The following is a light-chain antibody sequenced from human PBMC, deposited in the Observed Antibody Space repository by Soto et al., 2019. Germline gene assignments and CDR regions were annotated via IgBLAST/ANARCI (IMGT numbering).Light chain of an antibody. J-gene: IGLJ1*01. CDR1: SSDVGGYNY. V-gene: IGLV2-14*01. CDR2: DVS. CDR3: SSYTSSSTLNYV. Sequence: QSALTQPASVSGSPGQSITISCTGTSSDVGGYNYVSWYQRHPGKAPKLMIYDVSNRPSGVSNRFSGSKSGNTASLTISGLQAEDEADYYCSSYTSSSTLNYVFGTGTKVTVL.